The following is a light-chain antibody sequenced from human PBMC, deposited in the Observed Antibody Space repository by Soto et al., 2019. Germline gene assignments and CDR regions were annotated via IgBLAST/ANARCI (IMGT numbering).Light chain of an antibody. J-gene: IGKJ1*01. V-gene: IGKV3-15*01. CDR1: QSVNSY. CDR2: AAS. CDR3: QQYNDWPPWT. Sequence: EIVMTQSPATLSVSPGERATLSCRASQSVNSYLAWYQQKPGQAPRLLIYAASTRATGIPARFSGSGSGTEFTLTISSLQSEDFAVYYCQQYNDWPPWTFGPGTKVEIK.